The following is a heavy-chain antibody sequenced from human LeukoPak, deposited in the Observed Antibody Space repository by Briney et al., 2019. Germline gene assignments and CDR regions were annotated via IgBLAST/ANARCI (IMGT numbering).Heavy chain of an antibody. CDR2: INPNSGGT. Sequence: ASVKVSCKASGYTFTGYYMHWVRQAPGQGLEWMGWINPNSGGTNYAQKFQGRVTMTRDTSISTAYMELSRPRSDDTAVYYCARGSIARLFSSLKLPTDYWGQGTLVTVSS. CDR1: GYTFTGYY. D-gene: IGHD1-7*01. CDR3: ARGSIARLFSSLKLPTDY. J-gene: IGHJ4*02. V-gene: IGHV1-2*02.